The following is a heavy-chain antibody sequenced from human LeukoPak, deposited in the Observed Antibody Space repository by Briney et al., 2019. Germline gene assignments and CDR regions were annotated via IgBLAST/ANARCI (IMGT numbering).Heavy chain of an antibody. J-gene: IGHJ4*02. Sequence: GRSLRLSCAASGFTFSSYEMNWVRQAPGKGLEWVSYISSSGSTIYYADSVKGRFTISRDNAKNSLYLQMNSLRAEDTAVYYCARGTYYYDSSGSHSWGQGTLVTVSS. CDR2: ISSSGSTI. V-gene: IGHV3-48*03. D-gene: IGHD3-22*01. CDR1: GFTFSSYE. CDR3: ARGTYYYDSSGSHS.